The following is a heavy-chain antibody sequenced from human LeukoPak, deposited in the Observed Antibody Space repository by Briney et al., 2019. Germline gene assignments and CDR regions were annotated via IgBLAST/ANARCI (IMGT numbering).Heavy chain of an antibody. CDR1: GGSFSGYY. CDR3: ARGVVISSYYYYGMDV. Sequence: SETLSLTCAVYGGSFSGYYWSWIRQPPGKGLEWIGEINHSGSTNYNPSLESRVTISVDTSKNQFSLKLSSVTAADTAVYYCARGVVISSYYYYGMDVWGQGTTVTVSS. V-gene: IGHV4-34*01. CDR2: INHSGST. J-gene: IGHJ6*02. D-gene: IGHD3-22*01.